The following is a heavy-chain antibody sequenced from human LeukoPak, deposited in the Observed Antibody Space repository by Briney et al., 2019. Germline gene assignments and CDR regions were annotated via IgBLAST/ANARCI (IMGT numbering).Heavy chain of an antibody. J-gene: IGHJ3*02. Sequence: SETLSLTCTVSGGSISSGGYYWSWIRQHPGKGLEWIGYIYYSGSTYYNPSLKSRVTISVDTSKNQFSLKLSSVTAADTAVYYCARSVNIVVVPAAIRAFDIWGQGTMVTVSS. V-gene: IGHV4-31*03. CDR3: ARSVNIVVVPAAIRAFDI. CDR1: GGSISSGGYY. CDR2: IYYSGST. D-gene: IGHD2-2*01.